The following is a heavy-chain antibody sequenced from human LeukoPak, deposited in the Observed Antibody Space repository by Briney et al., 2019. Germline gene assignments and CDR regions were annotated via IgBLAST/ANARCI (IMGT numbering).Heavy chain of an antibody. Sequence: GGSLRLSCAASGFSISSYEMIWVRQATGKGLECVSYTSSGSSTIYYADSVKGRFSISRDNAKNSLYLQMNSLRAEDTALYYCASHYGDYSFDYWGQGTLVTVSS. CDR2: TSSGSSTI. D-gene: IGHD4-17*01. V-gene: IGHV3-48*03. J-gene: IGHJ4*02. CDR3: ASHYGDYSFDY. CDR1: GFSISSYE.